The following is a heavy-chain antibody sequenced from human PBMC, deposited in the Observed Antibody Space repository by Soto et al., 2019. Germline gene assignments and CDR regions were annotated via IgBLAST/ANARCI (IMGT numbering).Heavy chain of an antibody. Sequence: QVQLVESGGGLVKPGGSLRLSCVASGFTFSDYSMTWIRQAPGKGLEWISYMSESGSIIYYADSLKGRFTISRDNAKSSLYLQVNSLGAEDTAVYYCATFRSGGKDYYYYYMDVWGKGPTVTVSS. CDR3: ATFRSGGKDYYYYYMDV. V-gene: IGHV3-11*01. D-gene: IGHD3-3*01. J-gene: IGHJ6*03. CDR2: MSESGSII. CDR1: GFTFSDYS.